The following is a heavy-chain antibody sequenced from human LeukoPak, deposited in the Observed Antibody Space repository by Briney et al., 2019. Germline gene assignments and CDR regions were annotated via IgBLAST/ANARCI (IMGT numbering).Heavy chain of an antibody. CDR3: ARGLGYCSGGSCYSS. D-gene: IGHD2-15*01. J-gene: IGHJ4*02. Sequence: PSETLSLTCAVYGGSFSGYYWSWIRQPPGKGLEWIGEINHSGSTNYNPSLKSRVTISVDTSKNQFSLKLSSVTAADTAVYYCARGLGYCSGGSCYSSWGQGTLATVSS. CDR1: GGSFSGYY. V-gene: IGHV4-34*01. CDR2: INHSGST.